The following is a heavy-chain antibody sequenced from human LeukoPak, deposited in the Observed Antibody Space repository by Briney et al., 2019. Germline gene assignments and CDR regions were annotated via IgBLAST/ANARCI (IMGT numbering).Heavy chain of an antibody. J-gene: IGHJ4*02. CDR2: ISTYDGDT. CDR1: GYTFTRYG. D-gene: IGHD2-15*01. CDR3: ARDVLNRCIGGICPIDD. Sequence: ASVKVSCKASGYTFTRYGITWVRQAPGQGLEWMGWISTYDGDTYYAQKFQGRVTMTRDTFTTTAYMELRGLRSDDAALYYCARDVLNRCIGGICPIDDWGQGTLVTVSS. V-gene: IGHV1-18*04.